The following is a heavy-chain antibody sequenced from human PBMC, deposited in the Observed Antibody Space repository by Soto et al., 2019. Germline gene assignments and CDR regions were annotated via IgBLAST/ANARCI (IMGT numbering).Heavy chain of an antibody. V-gene: IGHV3-48*02. CDR2: ISSDSRTI. J-gene: IGHJ6*02. Sequence: GGSLRLSCVASGFSISDYAVNWVRQAPGKGLEWVSFISSDSRTIYYADSVEGRFTVSRDNARNSVSLQMDSLRDEDAAVYYCARIKLVEWFFINVDVYDMDVWGQGTPVTVS. CDR3: ARIKLVEWFFINVDVYDMDV. CDR1: GFSISDYA. D-gene: IGHD3-3*01.